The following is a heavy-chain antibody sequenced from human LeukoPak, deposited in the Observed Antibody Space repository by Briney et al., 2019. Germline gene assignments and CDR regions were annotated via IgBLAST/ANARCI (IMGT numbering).Heavy chain of an antibody. CDR1: GYTFTGYW. CDR3: ARDPGYLQSDD. CDR2: MNPNSGVT. J-gene: IGHJ4*02. Sequence: GASVKVSCKASGYTFTGYWIHWVRQAPGQGLEWMGCMNPNSGVTGYAQRFQGRVTMTRDTSISTAYMELSSLRSDDTAVYYCARDPGYLQSDDWGQGTLVTVPS. V-gene: IGHV1-2*02. D-gene: IGHD4-11*01.